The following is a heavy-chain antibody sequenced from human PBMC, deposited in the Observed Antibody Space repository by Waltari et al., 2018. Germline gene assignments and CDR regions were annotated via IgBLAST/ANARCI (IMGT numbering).Heavy chain of an antibody. V-gene: IGHV4-4*07. CDR2: IYTSGST. Sequence: QVQLQESGPGLVKPSETLSPTCPVSGGSISSYYWSWIRQPAGKGLEWIVRIYTSGSTNYNPSLKSRVIMSVDTSKNQYSLKLSSVTAADTAVYYCARTIVVVPAASNWFDPWGQGTLVTVSS. CDR3: ARTIVVVPAASNWFDP. J-gene: IGHJ5*02. CDR1: GGSISSYY. D-gene: IGHD2-2*01.